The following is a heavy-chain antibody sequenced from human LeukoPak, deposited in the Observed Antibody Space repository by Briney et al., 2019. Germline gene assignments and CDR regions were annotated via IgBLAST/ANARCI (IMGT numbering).Heavy chain of an antibody. Sequence: GGSLRLSCAASGLTFSSYAMHWVRQAPGKGLEWVAVISYDGSNKYYADSVKGRFTISRDNSKNTLYLQMNSLRAEDTAVYYCARDSRRYNWNYGNYFDYWGQGTLVTVSS. CDR2: ISYDGSNK. J-gene: IGHJ4*02. CDR3: ARDSRRYNWNYGNYFDY. V-gene: IGHV3-30-3*01. D-gene: IGHD1-7*01. CDR1: GLTFSSYA.